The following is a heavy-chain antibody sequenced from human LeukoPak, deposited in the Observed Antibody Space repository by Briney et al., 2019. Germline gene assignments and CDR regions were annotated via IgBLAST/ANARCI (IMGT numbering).Heavy chain of an antibody. J-gene: IGHJ5*02. D-gene: IGHD3-10*01. V-gene: IGHV4-39*01. CDR1: GASISSSSFY. Sequence: SETLSLTCTVSGASISSSSFYWGWIRQPPGRGLEWIGSIYYSGSTYYNPSLKSRVTIFVDTSKNQFSLKLSSVTAADTAVSYCARQAGVTRVRGLTRWFDPSGQATLVTVSS. CDR2: IYYSGST. CDR3: ARQAGVTRVRGLTRWFDP.